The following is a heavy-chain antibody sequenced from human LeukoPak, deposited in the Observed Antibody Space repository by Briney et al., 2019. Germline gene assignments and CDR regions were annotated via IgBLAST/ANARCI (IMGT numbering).Heavy chain of an antibody. J-gene: IGHJ4*02. CDR1: GFTFSSYA. V-gene: IGHV3-23*01. Sequence: GGSLTLSCAASGFTFSSYAMSWVRQAPGKGLEWVSAISGSGGSTYYADSVKGRFTISRDNSKNTLYLQMNSLRAEDTAVYYCAKMGHRSKKWPFDYWGQGTLVTVSP. CDR2: ISGSGGST. CDR3: AKMGHRSKKWPFDY. D-gene: IGHD5-12*01.